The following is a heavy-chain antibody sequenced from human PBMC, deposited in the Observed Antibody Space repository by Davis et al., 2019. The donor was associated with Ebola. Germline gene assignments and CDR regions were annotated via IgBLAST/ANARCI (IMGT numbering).Heavy chain of an antibody. Sequence: PGGSLRLSCAVYGGSFSGYYWSWIRQPPGKGLEWIGEINHSGSTNYNPSLKSRVTISVDTSKNQFSLKLSSVTAADTAVYYCARVSPPYNWNGSDWYFDLWGRGTLVTVSS. CDR1: GGSFSGYY. CDR2: INHSGST. J-gene: IGHJ2*01. CDR3: ARVSPPYNWNGSDWYFDL. V-gene: IGHV4-34*01. D-gene: IGHD1-20*01.